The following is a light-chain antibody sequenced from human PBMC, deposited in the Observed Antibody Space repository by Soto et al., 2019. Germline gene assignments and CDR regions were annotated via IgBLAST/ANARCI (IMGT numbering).Light chain of an antibody. CDR2: NVS. Sequence: QSALTQPASVSGSPGQSITISCTGTSSDVGGYDYVSWYQQHPGRAPKLLIYNVSNRPSGVSPRFSGSKSGNTASLTISGLQPEDESDYYCSSYASATTLVFGGGTQLTVL. J-gene: IGLJ2*01. CDR1: SSDVGGYDY. CDR3: SSYASATTLV. V-gene: IGLV2-14*01.